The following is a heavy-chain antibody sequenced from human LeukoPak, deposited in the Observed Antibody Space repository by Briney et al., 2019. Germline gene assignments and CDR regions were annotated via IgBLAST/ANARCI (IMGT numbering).Heavy chain of an antibody. CDR2: IYTSGST. Sequence: SETLSLTCTVSGGSISSYYWSWIRQPAGKGLEWIGRIYTSGSTNYNPSLKSRVTMSVDTSKNQFSLKLSSVTAADTAVYYCARLSHPADSSWFFDYWGQGTLVTVSS. J-gene: IGHJ4*02. CDR3: ARLSHPADSSWFFDY. CDR1: GGSISSYY. V-gene: IGHV4-4*07. D-gene: IGHD6-13*01.